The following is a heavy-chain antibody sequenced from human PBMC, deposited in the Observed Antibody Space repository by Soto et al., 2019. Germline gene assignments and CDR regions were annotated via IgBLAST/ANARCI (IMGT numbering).Heavy chain of an antibody. J-gene: IGHJ4*02. Sequence: GGSLRLSCAASGFTFSNAWMSWVRQAPGKGLEWVGRIKSKTDGGTTDYAAPVKGRFTISRDDSKNTLYLQMNSLKTEDTAVYYCTTADGYNPERRLCWGQGTLVTVSS. CDR3: TTADGYNPERRLC. V-gene: IGHV3-15*01. D-gene: IGHD5-12*01. CDR1: GFTFSNAW. CDR2: IKSKTDGGTT.